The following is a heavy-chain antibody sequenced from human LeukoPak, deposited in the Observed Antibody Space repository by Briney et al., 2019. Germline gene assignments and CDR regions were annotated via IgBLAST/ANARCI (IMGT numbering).Heavy chain of an antibody. J-gene: IGHJ6*02. CDR3: AIRTGYYGSGSPHGMDV. D-gene: IGHD3-10*01. CDR1: GFIFSSYS. Sequence: PGGSLRLSCAASGFIFSSYSMNWVRQAPGKGLEGVSYISSSGNTIYYADSVKGRFTISRDNAKNSLYLQMDSLRDEDTAVYYCAIRTGYYGSGSPHGMDVWGQGTTVTVSS. V-gene: IGHV3-48*02. CDR2: ISSSGNTI.